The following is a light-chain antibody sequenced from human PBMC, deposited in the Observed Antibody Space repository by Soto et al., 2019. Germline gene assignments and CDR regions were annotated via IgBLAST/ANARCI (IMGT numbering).Light chain of an antibody. CDR3: AAWDDSLKGWV. J-gene: IGLJ3*02. CDR1: TSNIGSNI. Sequence: QSVLAQPPSASGTPGQRVTISCSGSTSNIGSNIVNWYRHLPGTTPKLLIYGSNQRPSGVPDRFSGSTSGTSASLAISGLQSEDEADYYCAAWDDSLKGWVFGGGTKLTVL. V-gene: IGLV1-44*01. CDR2: GSN.